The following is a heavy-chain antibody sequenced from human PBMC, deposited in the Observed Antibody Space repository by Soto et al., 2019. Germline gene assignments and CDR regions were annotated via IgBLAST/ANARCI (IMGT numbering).Heavy chain of an antibody. CDR1: GGSFSGYY. Sequence: QVQLQQWGAGLLKPSETLSLTCAVYGGSFSGYYWSWIRQPPGKGLEWIGEINHSGSTNYNPSLKSRVTISVDTSKNQFSLKLSSVTAADTAVYYCAGAPGYYGRAFDIWGQGTMVTVSS. CDR2: INHSGST. D-gene: IGHD3-10*01. J-gene: IGHJ3*02. CDR3: AGAPGYYGRAFDI. V-gene: IGHV4-34*01.